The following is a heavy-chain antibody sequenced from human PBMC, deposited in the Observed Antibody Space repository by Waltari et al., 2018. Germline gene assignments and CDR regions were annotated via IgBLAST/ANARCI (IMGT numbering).Heavy chain of an antibody. J-gene: IGHJ5*02. Sequence: QVQLQESGPGLVKPSETLSLTCTVSGGSISSYYWSWIRQPPGKGLEWIGYIYYSGSTNHNPSLKSRVTISVDTSKNQFSLKLSSVTAADTAVYYCARRAYCSSTSCPNWFDPWGQGTLVTVSS. CDR2: IYYSGST. V-gene: IGHV4-59*01. CDR1: GGSISSYY. D-gene: IGHD2-2*01. CDR3: ARRAYCSSTSCPNWFDP.